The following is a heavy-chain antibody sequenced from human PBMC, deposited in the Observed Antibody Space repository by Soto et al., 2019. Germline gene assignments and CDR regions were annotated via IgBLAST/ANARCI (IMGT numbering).Heavy chain of an antibody. CDR1: GYTFTGYY. J-gene: IGHJ5*02. V-gene: IGHV1-2*02. D-gene: IGHD6-13*01. CDR3: ARDRSSSSWFDP. CDR2: INPNSGGT. Sequence: ASVKVSCKAYGYTFTGYYMPWVRQAPGQGLEWMGWINPNSGGTNYAQKFQGRVTMTRDTSISTAYMELSRLRSDDTAVYYCARDRSSSSWFDPWGQGALVTVSS.